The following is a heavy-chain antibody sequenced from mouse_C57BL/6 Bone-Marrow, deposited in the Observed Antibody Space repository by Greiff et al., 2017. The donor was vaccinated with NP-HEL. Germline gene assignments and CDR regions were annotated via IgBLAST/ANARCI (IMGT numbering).Heavy chain of an antibody. D-gene: IGHD6-1*01. CDR2: IHPSASDT. CDR1: GYTFTSYW. Sequence: VQLQQPGAELVKPGASVKVSCKASGYTFTSYWMHWVKQRPGQGLEWIGRIHPSASDTNYNQKFKGKATLTVDKSSSTAYMQLSSLTSEDSAVYYCAIGDATYYFDYWGKGTTLTVSS. CDR3: AIGDATYYFDY. V-gene: IGHV1-74*01. J-gene: IGHJ2*01.